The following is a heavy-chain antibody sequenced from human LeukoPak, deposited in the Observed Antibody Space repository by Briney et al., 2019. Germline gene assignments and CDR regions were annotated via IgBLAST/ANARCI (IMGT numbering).Heavy chain of an antibody. CDR2: INWDATRT. D-gene: IGHD3-10*01. V-gene: IGHV3-43D*04. CDR3: AKERRGYDMDV. J-gene: IGHJ6*03. CDR1: GFTFGDYA. Sequence: GGSLRLSCAASGFTFGDYAMQWVRQAPGKGLEWVSLINWDATRTYYADSVKGRFTISRDNSKNSLSLQMNSLRPEDTALYYCAKERRGYDMDVWGKGTTVTVSS.